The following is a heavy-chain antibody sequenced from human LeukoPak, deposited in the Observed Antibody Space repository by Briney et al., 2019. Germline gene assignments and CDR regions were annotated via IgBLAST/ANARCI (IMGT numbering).Heavy chain of an antibody. CDR2: IHHSGST. Sequence: XGYSXSSGYYWGWIRQPPGKGLEWIGSIHHSGSTHYNPSLKSRVIISVDTSKNQFSLKLNSVTAADTAVYYXXXXXXXXXXPXXXXYWGQGXLXTVSS. J-gene: IGHJ4*02. CDR1: GYSXSSGYY. CDR3: XXXXXXXXXPXXXXY. V-gene: IGHV4-38-2*01.